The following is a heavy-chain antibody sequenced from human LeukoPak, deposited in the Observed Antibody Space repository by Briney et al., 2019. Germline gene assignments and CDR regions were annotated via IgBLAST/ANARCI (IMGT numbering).Heavy chain of an antibody. J-gene: IGHJ4*02. V-gene: IGHV3-23*01. CDR3: AKTTGNIAGAYFDY. D-gene: IGHD1-26*01. Sequence: GGSLRLSCAASGFTFSSYAMSWVRQAPGKGLEWVSAVSGSGGTSYYADSVRGRFTISRENSKNTLHLQMNSLRAEDTAVYYCAKTTGNIAGAYFDYWGQGALVTVSS. CDR2: VSGSGGTS. CDR1: GFTFSSYA.